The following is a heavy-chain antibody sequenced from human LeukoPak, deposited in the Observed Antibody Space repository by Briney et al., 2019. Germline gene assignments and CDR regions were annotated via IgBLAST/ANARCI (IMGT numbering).Heavy chain of an antibody. V-gene: IGHV1-46*01. D-gene: IGHD6-19*01. J-gene: IGHJ6*02. CDR1: GYTFTRYN. CDR2: INPSGSST. Sequence: ASVKVSCKASGYTFTRYNMHWVRQAPGQGLEWMGIINPSGSSTSYAQKSQGRVTMTRDTSTSTVYMELSSLRSEDTAVYYCARDIVGAGTINSYYYGMDVWGQGITVTVSS. CDR3: ARDIVGAGTINSYYYGMDV.